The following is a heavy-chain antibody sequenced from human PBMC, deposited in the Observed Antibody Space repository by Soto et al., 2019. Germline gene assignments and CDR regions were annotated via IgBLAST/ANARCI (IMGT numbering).Heavy chain of an antibody. J-gene: IGHJ3*02. Sequence: PGESLKISCKGSGYSFTNYWIGWVRQMPGKGLEWMGIIYPGDSDTRYSPSLQGQVTFSADKSISTAYLQWSSLKASDTAMYYCASSTYYYDSSGTVGAFDIWGQGTMVTVSS. CDR1: GYSFTNYW. V-gene: IGHV5-51*01. D-gene: IGHD3-22*01. CDR3: ASSTYYYDSSGTVGAFDI. CDR2: IYPGDSDT.